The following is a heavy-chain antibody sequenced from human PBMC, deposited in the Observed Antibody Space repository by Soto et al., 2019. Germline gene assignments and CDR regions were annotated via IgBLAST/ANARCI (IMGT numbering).Heavy chain of an antibody. Sequence: QVQLVESGGGVVQPGRSLRLSCAASGFSFSTYAMHWVRQAPGKGLEWVAVISYDGDHKYYTDSVKGRFTISRDNSKNTLYLQMTRVRGEDTAVYYYARAPAPQDTDNFAGYFHFDYWGQGTLVTVSS. CDR2: ISYDGDHK. CDR3: ARAPAPQDTDNFAGYFHFDY. V-gene: IGHV3-30-3*01. D-gene: IGHD3-9*01. CDR1: GFSFSTYA. J-gene: IGHJ4*02.